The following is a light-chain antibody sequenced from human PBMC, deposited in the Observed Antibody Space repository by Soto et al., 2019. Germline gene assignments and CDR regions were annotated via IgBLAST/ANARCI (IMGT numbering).Light chain of an antibody. J-gene: IGKJ1*01. Sequence: EIVLTQSPGTLSLSPGDRATLSCRAGQSISISYLAWYQQKLGQAPRLLIYAASSRAAGIPDRFSGSGSGTDFTLTISRLEPEDFAVYYCQQYGSSPKTFGQGTKVEIK. CDR2: AAS. V-gene: IGKV3-20*01. CDR3: QQYGSSPKT. CDR1: QSISISY.